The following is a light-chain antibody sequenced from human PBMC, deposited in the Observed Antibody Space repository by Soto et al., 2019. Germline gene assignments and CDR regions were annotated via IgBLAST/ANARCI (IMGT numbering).Light chain of an antibody. CDR2: RND. CDR1: SSNIGGNY. J-gene: IGLJ2*01. V-gene: IGLV1-47*01. CDR3: AAWDDSLTVV. Sequence: QSVLTQPPSASGTPGQGVTISCSGSSSNIGGNYVYWYQQLPGTAPKLLIYRNDQRPSGVPDRFSGSKSGTSASLAISGLRSEDEADYHCAAWDDSLTVVFVEWTKVTV.